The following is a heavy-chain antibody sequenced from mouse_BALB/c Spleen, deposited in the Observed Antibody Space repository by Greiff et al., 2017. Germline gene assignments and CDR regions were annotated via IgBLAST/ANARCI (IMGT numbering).Heavy chain of an antibody. D-gene: IGHD2-1*01. Sequence: DVHLVESGGGLVKPGGSLKLSCAASGFTFSDYYMYWVRQTPEKRLEWVATISDGGSYTYYPDSVKGRFTISRDNAKNNLYLQMSSLKSEDTAMYYCARGAGNYYAMDYWGQGTSVTVSS. CDR1: GFTFSDYY. CDR3: ARGAGNYYAMDY. J-gene: IGHJ4*01. V-gene: IGHV5-4*02. CDR2: ISDGGSYT.